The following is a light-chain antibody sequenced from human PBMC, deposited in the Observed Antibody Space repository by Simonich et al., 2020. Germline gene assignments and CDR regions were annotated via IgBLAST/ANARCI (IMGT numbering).Light chain of an antibody. CDR1: QSISSY. CDR3: QQSYSTPWT. J-gene: IGKJ1*01. V-gene: IGKV1-39*01. CDR2: AAS. Sequence: DIQMTQSPSSLSASVGDRVTITCRASQSISSYLNGYQQKPRKAPKLLIYAASSLQSGVPSRFSGSGSGTDFTLTISSLQPEDFATYYCQQSYSTPWTFGQGTKVEIK.